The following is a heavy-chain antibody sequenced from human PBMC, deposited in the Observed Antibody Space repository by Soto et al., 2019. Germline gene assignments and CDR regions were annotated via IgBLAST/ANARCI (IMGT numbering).Heavy chain of an antibody. CDR1: GFTFSSYA. V-gene: IGHV3-30-3*01. CDR3: ARTYYYDSSDYYGPRDYYYGMDV. J-gene: IGHJ6*02. CDR2: ISHDGINK. Sequence: GGSLRLSCAASGFTFSSYAMHWVRQAPGKGLEWVAVISHDGINKYYADSVRGRFTISRDNSKNTLYLQMSSLRAEDTAVYYCARTYYYDSSDYYGPRDYYYGMDVWGQGTTVTSP. D-gene: IGHD3-22*01.